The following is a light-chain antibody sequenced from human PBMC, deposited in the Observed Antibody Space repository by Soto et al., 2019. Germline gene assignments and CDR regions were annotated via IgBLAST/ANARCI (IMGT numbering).Light chain of an antibody. CDR3: QQYHTYSPWT. CDR1: QSINSW. V-gene: IGKV1-5*03. CDR2: KTS. Sequence: IQMTQSPSTLSASVGDRVTITCRASQSINSWLAWYQQKPGKAPKLLIYKTSTLESGVPSRFSGSGSGTEFPLTISSLQPDDFATYYCQQYHTYSPWTFGQGTKVEIK. J-gene: IGKJ1*01.